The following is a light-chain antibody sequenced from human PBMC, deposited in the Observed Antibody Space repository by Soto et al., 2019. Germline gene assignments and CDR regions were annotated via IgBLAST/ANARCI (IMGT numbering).Light chain of an antibody. CDR2: DAS. Sequence: EIVMTQSPATLSVSPGGRATLSCRASQSISSYLAWYQQKPGQAPRLLIYDASNRATGIPARFSGSGSGTDFTLTISRLEPEDFAVYYCQKRNNWPPITFGQGTRLEIK. J-gene: IGKJ5*01. V-gene: IGKV3-11*01. CDR3: QKRNNWPPIT. CDR1: QSISSY.